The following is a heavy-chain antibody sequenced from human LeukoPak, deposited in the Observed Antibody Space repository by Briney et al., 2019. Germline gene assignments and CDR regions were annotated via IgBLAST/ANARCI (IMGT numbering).Heavy chain of an antibody. CDR1: GFTFSSYA. D-gene: IGHD3-10*01. J-gene: IGHJ4*02. Sequence: HAGGSLRLSCAASGFTFSSYAMHWVRQAPGKGLEWVAVISYDGSNKYYADSVKGRFTISRDNSKNTLYLQMNSLRAEDTAVYYCARFSRRYGSGSYYNVDYFDYWGQGTLVTVSS. CDR3: ARFSRRYGSGSYYNVDYFDY. V-gene: IGHV3-30*04. CDR2: ISYDGSNK.